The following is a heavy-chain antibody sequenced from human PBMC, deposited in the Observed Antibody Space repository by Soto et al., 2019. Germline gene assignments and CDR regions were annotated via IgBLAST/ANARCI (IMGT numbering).Heavy chain of an antibody. CDR2: ISGSGGTT. V-gene: IGHV3-23*01. J-gene: IGHJ6*02. D-gene: IGHD1-26*01. CDR1: GLTFSTFA. CDR3: AKSRGWEHFYCAMDV. Sequence: EVQILESGGGLEQPGGSLRLTCAASGLTFSTFAMNWVRQAPGKGLEWVSGISGSGGTTYSASSVKGRFTISRDNSKNTLYLQMNSLRGEDTAVYYCAKSRGWEHFYCAMDVWGQGTTVTVSS.